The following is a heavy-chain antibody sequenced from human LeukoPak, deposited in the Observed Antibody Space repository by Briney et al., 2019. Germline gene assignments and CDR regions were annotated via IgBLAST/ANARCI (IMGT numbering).Heavy chain of an antibody. V-gene: IGHV1-69*01. D-gene: IGHD3-10*01. J-gene: IGHJ6*04. Sequence: SSVKVSCKASGGTFSSYAISWVRQAPGRGLAWMGGIIPIFGTANYAQKFQGRVTITADESTSTAYMELSSLRSEDTAVYYCARFYYYGSGWFGGSYYYGMDVWGKGTTVTVSS. CDR1: GGTFSSYA. CDR3: ARFYYYGSGWFGGSYYYGMDV. CDR2: IIPIFGTA.